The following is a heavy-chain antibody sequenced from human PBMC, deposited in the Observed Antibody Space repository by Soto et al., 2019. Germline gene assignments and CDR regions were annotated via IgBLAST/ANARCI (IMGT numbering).Heavy chain of an antibody. CDR2: IKSKTDGGTT. CDR1: GFTFSNAW. V-gene: IGHV3-15*07. D-gene: IGHD4-17*01. J-gene: IGHJ4*02. CDR3: TPSDYGDTTADY. Sequence: EVQLVESGGGLVKPGGSLRLSCAASGFTFSNAWMNWVRQAPGKGLEWVGRIKSKTDGGTTDYAAPVKGRFTISRDDSKNTLYLQMNSLKTEDTAVYYCTPSDYGDTTADYWGQGTLVTVSS.